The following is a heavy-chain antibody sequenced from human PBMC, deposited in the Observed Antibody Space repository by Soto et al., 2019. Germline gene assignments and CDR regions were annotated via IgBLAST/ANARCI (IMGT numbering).Heavy chain of an antibody. CDR1: GGSFSGYY. V-gene: IGHV4-34*01. J-gene: IGHJ1*01. CDR3: ARAPYYDFWSGYYIGYFQH. D-gene: IGHD3-3*01. CDR2: INHSGST. Sequence: QVQLQQWGAGLLKPSETLSLTCAVYGGSFSGYYWSWIRQPPGKGLEWIGEINHSGSTNYNPSLKSRVTISVDTSKNQFSLKLSSVTAADTAVYYCARAPYYDFWSGYYIGYFQHWGQGTLVTVSS.